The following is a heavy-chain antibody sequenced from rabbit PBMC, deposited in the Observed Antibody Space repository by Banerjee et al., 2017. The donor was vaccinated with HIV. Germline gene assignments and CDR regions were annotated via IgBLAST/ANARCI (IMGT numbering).Heavy chain of an antibody. CDR1: GFDLSSGYD. D-gene: IGHD4-1*01. J-gene: IGHJ3*01. CDR2: IYAGSSGST. Sequence: QEQLVESGGGLVQPEGSLTLTCTASGFDLSSGYDMCGVRQAPGKGLEWIACIYAGSSGSTYYASWAKGRFTISKTSSTTVTLQMTSLTAADTATYFCARDLAGVVGWNFGLWGQGTLVTVS. CDR3: ARDLAGVVGWNFGL. V-gene: IGHV1S45*01.